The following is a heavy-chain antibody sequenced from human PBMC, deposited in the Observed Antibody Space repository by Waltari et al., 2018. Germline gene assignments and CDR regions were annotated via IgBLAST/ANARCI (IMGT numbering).Heavy chain of an antibody. CDR3: ASQTSCGGDCYRGGWFDP. D-gene: IGHD2-21*01. J-gene: IGHJ5*02. CDR1: GGTFSSYA. V-gene: IGHV1-69*14. CDR2: IIPIFGTA. Sequence: QVQLVQSGAEVKKPGSSVKVSCKASGGTFSSYAISWVRQAPGQGLEWMGGIIPIFGTANYAQKFQGRVTITADKSTSTAYMELSSLRSEDTAVYYCASQTSCGGDCYRGGWFDPWGQGTLVTVSS.